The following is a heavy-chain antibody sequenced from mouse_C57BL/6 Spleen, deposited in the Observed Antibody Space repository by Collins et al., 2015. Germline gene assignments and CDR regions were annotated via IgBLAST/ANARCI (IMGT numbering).Heavy chain of an antibody. CDR3: ARFPLYRRYFDY. J-gene: IGHJ2*01. D-gene: IGHD2-1*01. CDR1: GYTFTSYW. Sequence: QVQLQQPGTELVKPGASVKLSCKASGYTFTSYWMHWVKQRPGQGLEWIGNINPSNGGTNYNEKFKSKATLTVDESSSTAYMQLSSLTSEDSAVYYCARFPLYRRYFDYWGQGTTLTVSS. CDR2: INPSNGGT. V-gene: IGHV1-53*01.